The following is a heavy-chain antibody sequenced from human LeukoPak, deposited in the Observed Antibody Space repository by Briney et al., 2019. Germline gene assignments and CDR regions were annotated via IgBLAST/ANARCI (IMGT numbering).Heavy chain of an antibody. CDR1: GFTFSDST. V-gene: IGHV4-38-2*01. CDR3: ARVIDRITIFGVVISEVSRDLYYFDY. Sequence: GSLRLSCAASGFTFSDSTMNWVRQPPGKGLEWIGSIYYSGSTYYNPSLKSRVTISVDTSKNQFSLKLSSVTAADTAVYYCARVIDRITIFGVVISEVSRDLYYFDYWGQGTLVTVSS. D-gene: IGHD3-3*01. CDR2: IYYSGST. J-gene: IGHJ4*02.